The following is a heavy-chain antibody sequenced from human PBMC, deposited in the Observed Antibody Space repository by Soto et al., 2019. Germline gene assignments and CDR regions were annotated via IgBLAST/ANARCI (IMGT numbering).Heavy chain of an antibody. J-gene: IGHJ3*02. CDR1: GFTFSSYA. V-gene: IGHV3-23*01. Sequence: SLRLSCAASGFTFSSYAMSWVRQAPGKGLEWVSAISGSGGSTYYADSVKGRFTISRDNSKNTLYLQMNSLRAEDTAVYYCAKDLGVLDAFDIWGQGTMVTVSS. CDR3: AKDLGVLDAFDI. D-gene: IGHD2-8*01. CDR2: ISGSGGST.